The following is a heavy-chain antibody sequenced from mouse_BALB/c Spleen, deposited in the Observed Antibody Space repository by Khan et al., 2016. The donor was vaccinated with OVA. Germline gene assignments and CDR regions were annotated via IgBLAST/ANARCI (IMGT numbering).Heavy chain of an antibody. CDR2: IWAGGST. J-gene: IGHJ2*01. D-gene: IGHD1-3*01. V-gene: IGHV2-9*02. CDR3: ARLEDI. Sequence: QVRLQQSGPGLVAPSQSLSITCTVSGFSLTSYGVHWVRKPPGKGLEWLGVIWAGGSTHYNSALMSRLSISKDNSKSQVFLKMNSLQTDDTAMYYWARLEDIWGQGTTLTVSA. CDR1: GFSLTSYG.